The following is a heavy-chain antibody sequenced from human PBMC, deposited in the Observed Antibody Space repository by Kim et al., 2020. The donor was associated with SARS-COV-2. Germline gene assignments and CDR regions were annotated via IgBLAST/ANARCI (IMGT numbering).Heavy chain of an antibody. CDR2: ISYDGSNK. CDR3: ARVSLAFGGVIDTSYYYYGMDV. Sequence: GGSLRLSCAASGFTFSSYAMHWVRQAPGKGLEWVAVISYDGSNKYYADSVKGRFTISRDNSKNTLYLQMNSLRAEDTAVYYCARVSLAFGGVIDTSYYYYGMDVWGQGTTVTVSS. D-gene: IGHD3-16*02. V-gene: IGHV3-30*04. CDR1: GFTFSSYA. J-gene: IGHJ6*02.